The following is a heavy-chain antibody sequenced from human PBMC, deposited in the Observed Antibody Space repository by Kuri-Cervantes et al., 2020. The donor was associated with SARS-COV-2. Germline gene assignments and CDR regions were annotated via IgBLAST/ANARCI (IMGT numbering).Heavy chain of an antibody. Sequence: GESLKISCAASGFTFSSYGMHWVRQAPGKGLEWVAVIWYDGSNKYYVDSVKGRFTIPRDNSKNTLYLQMNSLRAEDTAVYYCARGGQVVPPGAYYYHYYYMDVWGKGTTVTVSS. CDR2: IWYDGSNK. D-gene: IGHD6-6*01. CDR3: ARGGQVVPPGAYYYHYYYMDV. V-gene: IGHV3-33*01. CDR1: GFTFSSYG. J-gene: IGHJ6*03.